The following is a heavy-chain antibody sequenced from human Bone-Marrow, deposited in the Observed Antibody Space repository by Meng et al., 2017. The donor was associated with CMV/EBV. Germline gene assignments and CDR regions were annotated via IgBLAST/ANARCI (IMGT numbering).Heavy chain of an antibody. J-gene: IGHJ6*02. CDR3: ARQYYDFWSGSFFYGMDV. V-gene: IGHV3-20*04. CDR2: INWNGGST. Sequence: GESLKISCAASGFTFDDYGMSWVRQAPGKGLEWVSGINWNGGSTGYADSVKGRFTISRDNAKNSLYLQMNSLRAEDTALYYCARQYYDFWSGSFFYGMDVCGQGTTVTVSS. CDR1: GFTFDDYG. D-gene: IGHD3-3*01.